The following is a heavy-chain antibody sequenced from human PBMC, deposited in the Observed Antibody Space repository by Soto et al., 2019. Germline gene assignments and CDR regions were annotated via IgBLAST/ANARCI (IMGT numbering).Heavy chain of an antibody. CDR2: IYYSGST. V-gene: IGHV4-39*01. D-gene: IGHD4-17*01. CDR3: ARQRPSVVSSDYFEV. J-gene: IGHJ3*01. Sequence: TVTGEIISRTTYYWFWIRHPTRKGLEWIGSIYYSGSTYNNPSLMSRVSMYIDTSKDQFSLKLKSVTAADTALYFCARQRPSVVSSDYFEVWGQGSLVTVS. CDR1: GEIISRTTYY.